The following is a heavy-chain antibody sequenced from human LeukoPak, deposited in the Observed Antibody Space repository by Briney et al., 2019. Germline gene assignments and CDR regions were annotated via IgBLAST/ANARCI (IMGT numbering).Heavy chain of an antibody. D-gene: IGHD6-25*01. CDR2: ISAYNGNT. Sequence: ASVKVSCKASGYTFTSYGISWVRQAPGQGLKWMGWISAYNGNTNYAQKLQGRVTMTTDTSTSTAYMELRSLRSDDTAVYYCASWSLARQRLGDPGFDPWGQGTLVTVSS. CDR1: GYTFTSYG. J-gene: IGHJ5*02. V-gene: IGHV1-18*01. CDR3: ASWSLARQRLGDPGFDP.